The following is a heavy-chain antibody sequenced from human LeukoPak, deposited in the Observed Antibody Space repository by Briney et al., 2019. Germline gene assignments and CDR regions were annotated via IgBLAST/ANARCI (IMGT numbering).Heavy chain of an antibody. V-gene: IGHV3-23*01. CDR3: AKDAAGPEY. CDR2: ISDSDSRT. Sequence: GESLKISCAASGFTFSSYAMSWVRQAPAKGLEWVSTISDSDSRTYYADSVKGRFTISRDNSKNTLYLQMNSLRAEDTAVYYCAKDAAGPEYWGQGTLVTVSS. D-gene: IGHD6-13*01. J-gene: IGHJ4*02. CDR1: GFTFSSYA.